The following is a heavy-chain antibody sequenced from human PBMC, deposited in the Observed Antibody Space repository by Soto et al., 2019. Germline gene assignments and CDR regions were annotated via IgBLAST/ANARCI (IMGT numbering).Heavy chain of an antibody. V-gene: IGHV4-34*01. CDR3: ATHYYDSSGYLPLFDY. D-gene: IGHD3-22*01. CDR2: INHSGST. J-gene: IGHJ4*02. CDR1: GGSFSGDY. Sequence: SETLSLSCAVCGGSFSGDYWSWIRQPPGKGLEWIGEINHSGSTNYNPSLKSRVTISVDTSKNQFSLKLSSVTAADTAVYYCATHYYDSSGYLPLFDYWGQGTLVTVSS.